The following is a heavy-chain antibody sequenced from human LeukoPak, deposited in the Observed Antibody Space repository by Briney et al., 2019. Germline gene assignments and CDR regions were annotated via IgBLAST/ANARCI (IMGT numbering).Heavy chain of an antibody. CDR1: GGSFSGYY. J-gene: IGHJ5*02. Sequence: PSETLSLTCAVYGGSFSGYYWSWIRQPPGKGLEWIGEINHSGSTNYNPSLKSRVTISVDTSKNQFSLKLSSVTAADTAVYYCARGRRLGFRNWFDPWGQGTLVTVPS. CDR3: ARGRRLGFRNWFDP. CDR2: INHSGST. V-gene: IGHV4-34*01. D-gene: IGHD3-10*01.